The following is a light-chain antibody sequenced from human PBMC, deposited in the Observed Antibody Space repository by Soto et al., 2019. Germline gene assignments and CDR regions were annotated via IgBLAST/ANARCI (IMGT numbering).Light chain of an antibody. V-gene: IGLV2-14*03. CDR3: SSYTNKDTLL. Sequence: QSALTQPASVSGSPGQSITISCTGTSSDVDGYDHVSWYQQHPGKAPKLIIYDVTVRPSGISPRFSGSKSDNTASLAVSGLQPEDEADYYCSSYTNKDTLLFGGGTKVTVL. CDR2: DVT. CDR1: SSDVDGYDH. J-gene: IGLJ3*02.